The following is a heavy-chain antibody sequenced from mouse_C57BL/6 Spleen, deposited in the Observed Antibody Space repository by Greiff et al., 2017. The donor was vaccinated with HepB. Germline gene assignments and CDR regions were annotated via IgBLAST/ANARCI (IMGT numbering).Heavy chain of an antibody. CDR3: ARPPIYYDYDEGFAY. J-gene: IGHJ3*01. CDR2: IYPRSGNT. CDR1: GYTFTSYG. Sequence: VQLQESGAELARPGASVKLSCKASGYTFTSYGISWVKQRTGQGLEWIGEIYPRSGNTYYNEKFKGKATLTADKSSSTAYMELRSLTSEDSAVYFCARPPIYYDYDEGFAYWGQGTLVTVSA. D-gene: IGHD2-4*01. V-gene: IGHV1-81*01.